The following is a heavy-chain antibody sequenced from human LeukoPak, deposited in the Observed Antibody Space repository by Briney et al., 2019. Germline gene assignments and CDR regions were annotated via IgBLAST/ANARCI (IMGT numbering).Heavy chain of an antibody. CDR1: GFTFSNAW. CDR3: IHYGSGTYTTDY. CDR2: IKTKRDGGTA. J-gene: IGHJ4*02. Sequence: GGSLRLSCVASGFTFSNAWMSWVRQAPGKGLEWVGRIKTKRDGGTADYAAIVQGRFTLPRDDAKNTVYLQMNSLKTEDTAVYYCIHYGSGTYTTDYWGQGTLVTVSS. D-gene: IGHD3-10*01. V-gene: IGHV3-15*01.